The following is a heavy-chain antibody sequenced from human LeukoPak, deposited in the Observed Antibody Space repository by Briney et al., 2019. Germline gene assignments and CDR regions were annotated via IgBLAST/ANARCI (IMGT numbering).Heavy chain of an antibody. CDR2: ISSDGTNT. CDR1: GFTFKSSW. CDR3: ARDWGGSGPTSHEY. Sequence: GGSLRLSCAASGFTFKSSWMHWVRQPPGRGPVWVSRISSDGTNTRYGDSVRGRFTVSRDNAKNTLYLQMNSLRVEDSAVYYCARDWGGSGPTSHEYWGQGTLVTVSS. V-gene: IGHV3-74*01. D-gene: IGHD3-16*01. J-gene: IGHJ4*02.